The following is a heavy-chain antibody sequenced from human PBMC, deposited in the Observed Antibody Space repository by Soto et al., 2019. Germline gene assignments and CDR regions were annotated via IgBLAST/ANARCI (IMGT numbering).Heavy chain of an antibody. CDR2: ISGSGGRI. J-gene: IGHJ4*02. Sequence: GGSLRLSCAASGFTFSSYAMSWVRQAPGKGLEWVSGISGSGGRIYYADSVKGRFTISRDNSKNTLYLQMNSLRAEDTAVYYCAKLTRGYPTEGYFDYWGQGTPVTVSS. CDR1: GFTFSSYA. V-gene: IGHV3-23*01. CDR3: AKLTRGYPTEGYFDY. D-gene: IGHD3-16*02.